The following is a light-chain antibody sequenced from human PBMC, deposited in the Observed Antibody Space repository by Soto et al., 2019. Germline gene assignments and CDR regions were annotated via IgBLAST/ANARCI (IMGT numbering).Light chain of an antibody. V-gene: IGKV3-20*01. J-gene: IGKJ1*01. Sequence: EIVLTQSPGTLSLSPGERATLSCRASQSVSSSWLAWYQQKPGQAPRLLIYGASSRATGVPDRFSGSGSGTDFTLTISSLQSEDVAVYYCQQYNNWPPWTFGQGTKVEIK. CDR3: QQYNNWPPWT. CDR2: GAS. CDR1: QSVSSSW.